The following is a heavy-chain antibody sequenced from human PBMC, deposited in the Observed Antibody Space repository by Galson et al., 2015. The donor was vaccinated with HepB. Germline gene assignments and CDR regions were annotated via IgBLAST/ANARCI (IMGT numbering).Heavy chain of an antibody. V-gene: IGHV3-23*01. CDR2: ISDSGVST. D-gene: IGHD6-6*01. CDR1: GFTLSSAA. Sequence: SLRLSCAASGFTLSSAAMSWVRQAPGKGLEWVSGISDSGVSTYYADSVKGRFTISRDNSKNTLYLQMNTLRAEDTAVYFCAKDMSIRPCWFDPWGQGTLVTVSS. J-gene: IGHJ5*02. CDR3: AKDMSIRPCWFDP.